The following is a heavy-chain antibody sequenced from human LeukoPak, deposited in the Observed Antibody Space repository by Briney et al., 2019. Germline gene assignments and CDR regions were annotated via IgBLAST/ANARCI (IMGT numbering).Heavy chain of an antibody. V-gene: IGHV3-30*02. CDR2: IRYDGGNQ. D-gene: IGHD6-13*01. Sequence: GGSLSLSCAASRVTFSSYGMEWVRQTPGKGLECVAFIRYDGGNQYYTDSVKGRFTISRDNSKNTTYLQMNSLRAEDTAVYYCAKVGYSSSWYYFDYWGQGTLVTVSS. CDR3: AKVGYSSSWYYFDY. CDR1: RVTFSSYG. J-gene: IGHJ4*02.